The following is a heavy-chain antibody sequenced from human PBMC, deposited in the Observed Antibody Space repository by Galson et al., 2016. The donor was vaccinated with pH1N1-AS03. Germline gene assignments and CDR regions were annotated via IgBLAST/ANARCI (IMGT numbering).Heavy chain of an antibody. Sequence: SLRLSCAASGFTFSRYGMNWVRQAPGKGLEWIPYVNDVSSHIYYADSVKGRFAISRDNAKNSLYLQMNSLRAEDMAVYYCARDEGKYARDSAMDVWGQGTTVTVSS. J-gene: IGHJ6*02. CDR1: GFTFSRYG. CDR3: ARDEGKYARDSAMDV. CDR2: VNDVSSHI. D-gene: IGHD2-2*01. V-gene: IGHV3-48*01.